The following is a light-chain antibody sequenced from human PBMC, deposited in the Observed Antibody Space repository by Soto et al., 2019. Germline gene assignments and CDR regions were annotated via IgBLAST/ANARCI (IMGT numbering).Light chain of an antibody. CDR3: SAYTARSTLV. Sequence: QSALTQPASVSGSPGQSITISCAGTSSDIGGYNYVSWYQQYPGKAPKVIIYEVSNRPSGVSDRFSGSKSGNTASLTISGLQPEDEGDYYCSAYTARSTLVFGGGTKLTVL. CDR2: EVS. CDR1: SSDIGGYNY. V-gene: IGLV2-14*01. J-gene: IGLJ3*02.